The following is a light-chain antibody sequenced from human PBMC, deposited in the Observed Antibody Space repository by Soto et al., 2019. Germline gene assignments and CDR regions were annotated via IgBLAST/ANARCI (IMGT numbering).Light chain of an antibody. CDR1: SSNIGNNA. CDR2: YDD. Sequence: QSVLTQPPSVSEAPRQRVTISCSGSSSNIGNNAVTWYQQLPGKAPKLLIYYDDLLPSGVSDRFSGSKSGTSASLAISGLQSEDGADYYCAAWDDSLNGLVFGGGTKVTVL. CDR3: AAWDDSLNGLV. J-gene: IGLJ2*01. V-gene: IGLV1-36*01.